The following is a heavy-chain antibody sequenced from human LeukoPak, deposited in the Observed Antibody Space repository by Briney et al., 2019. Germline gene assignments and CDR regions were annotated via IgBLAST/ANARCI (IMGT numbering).Heavy chain of an antibody. CDR1: GFTVSSNY. V-gene: IGHV3-66*01. CDR3: ARCIAVAGCYFDY. D-gene: IGHD6-19*01. CDR2: IYSGGST. J-gene: IGHJ4*02. Sequence: GGSLRLSCAASGFTVSSNYMSWVRQAPGKGLEWVSVIYSGGSTYYADSVKGRFTISRDNSKNTLYLQMNSLRAEDTAVYYCARCIAVAGCYFDYWSQGTLVTVSS.